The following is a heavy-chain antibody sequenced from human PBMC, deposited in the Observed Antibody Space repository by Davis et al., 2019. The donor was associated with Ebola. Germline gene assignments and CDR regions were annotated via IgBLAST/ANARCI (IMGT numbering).Heavy chain of an antibody. CDR2: ISSSSYI. CDR3: ATIFGVVIPDY. J-gene: IGHJ4*02. CDR1: GFTFSSYS. V-gene: IGHV3-21*01. Sequence: GESLKISCAASGFTFSSYSMNWVRQAPGKGLEWVSSISSSSYIYYADSVKGRFTISRDNAKNSLYLQMNSLRAEDTAVYYCATIFGVVIPDYWGQGTLVTVSS. D-gene: IGHD3-3*01.